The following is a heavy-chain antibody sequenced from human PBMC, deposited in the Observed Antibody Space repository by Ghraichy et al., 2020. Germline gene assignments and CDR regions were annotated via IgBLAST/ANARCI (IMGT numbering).Heavy chain of an antibody. CDR1: GDSFSSHA. Sequence: SVKVSCKASGDSFSSHAFIWVRQAPGQGLEWIGGIIPVYGTPTYAQRFQGSATITTDESTNTAYMSLSSLRHEDTALYFCARGNRSATNYFGSWGQGTLVTVSA. D-gene: IGHD2-15*01. CDR3: ARGNRSATNYFGS. J-gene: IGHJ4*02. V-gene: IGHV1-69*05. CDR2: IIPVYGTP.